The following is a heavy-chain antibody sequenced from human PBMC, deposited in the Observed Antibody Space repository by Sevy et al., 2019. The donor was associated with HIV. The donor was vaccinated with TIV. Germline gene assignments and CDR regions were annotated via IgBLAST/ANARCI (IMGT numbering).Heavy chain of an antibody. V-gene: IGHV1-18*01. CDR3: ASVGPTYCSSTSCYPYYFDY. Sequence: AAVKVSCKASGYTFTSYGISWVRQAPGQGLEWMGWISAYNRNTNYAQKLQGRVTMTTDTSTSSAYMELRSLRSDDTAVYYRASVGPTYCSSTSCYPYYFDYWGQGTLVPVSS. CDR1: GYTFTSYG. D-gene: IGHD2-2*01. J-gene: IGHJ4*02. CDR2: ISAYNRNT.